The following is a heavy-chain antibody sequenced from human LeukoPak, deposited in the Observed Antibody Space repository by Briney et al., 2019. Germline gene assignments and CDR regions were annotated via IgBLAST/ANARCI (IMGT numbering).Heavy chain of an antibody. CDR3: ARGASYVILTGYSYFDY. CDR2: ISAYNGNT. V-gene: IGHV1-18*04. CDR1: GYTFTANY. J-gene: IGHJ4*02. D-gene: IGHD3-9*01. Sequence: ASVKVSCKTSGYTFTANYMQWVRQAPGQGLEWMGWISAYNGNTNYAQKLQGRVTMTTDTSTSTAYMELRSLRSDDTAVYYCARGASYVILTGYSYFDYWGQGTLVTVSS.